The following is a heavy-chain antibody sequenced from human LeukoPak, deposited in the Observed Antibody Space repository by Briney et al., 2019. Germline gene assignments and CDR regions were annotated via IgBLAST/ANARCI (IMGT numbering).Heavy chain of an antibody. CDR2: VSRNGGST. CDR3: VKDLDLPTWYFDL. V-gene: IGHV3-64D*09. Sequence: PGRSLRLSCSASGFTFSTYSMHWDRQAPGKGMEYVSTVSRNGGSTYYADSVKGRFTISRDNSKNTLYLQMSSLRAEDTAVYYCVKDLDLPTWYFDLWGRGTLVTVSS. J-gene: IGHJ2*01. CDR1: GFTFSTYS.